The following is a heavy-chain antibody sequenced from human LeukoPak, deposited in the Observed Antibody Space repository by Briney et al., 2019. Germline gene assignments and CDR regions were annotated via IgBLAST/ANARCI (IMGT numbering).Heavy chain of an antibody. J-gene: IGHJ1*01. CDR3: AKTNNPAAGTGYFQH. D-gene: IGHD6-13*01. V-gene: IGHV3-23*01. Sequence: PGGSLRLSCAASGFTFSSYAMSWVRQAPGRGLEWVSAISGSGGSTYYADSVKGRFTISRDNPKNTLYLQMNSLRAEDTAVYYCAKTNNPAAGTGYFQHWGQGTLVTVSS. CDR1: GFTFSSYA. CDR2: ISGSGGST.